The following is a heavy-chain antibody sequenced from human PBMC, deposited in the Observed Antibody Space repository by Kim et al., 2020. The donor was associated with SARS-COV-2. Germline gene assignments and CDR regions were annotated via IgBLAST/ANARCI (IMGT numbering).Heavy chain of an antibody. CDR1: GFTFSSYE. Sequence: GGSLRLSCAASGFTFSSYEMNWVRQAPGKGLEWVSYISSSGSTIYYADSVKGRFTISRDNAKNSLYLQMNSLRAEDTAVYYCARASSGAGVYYYDSSGYLDYWGQGTLVTVS. CDR3: ARASSGAGVYYYDSSGYLDY. CDR2: ISSSGSTI. D-gene: IGHD3-22*01. V-gene: IGHV3-48*03. J-gene: IGHJ4*02.